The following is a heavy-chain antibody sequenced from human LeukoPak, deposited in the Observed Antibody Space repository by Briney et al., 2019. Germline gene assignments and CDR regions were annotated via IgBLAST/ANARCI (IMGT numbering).Heavy chain of an antibody. V-gene: IGHV3-23*01. D-gene: IGHD3-22*01. Sequence: GGSQRLSCAASGFTFSSYAMSWVRQAPGKGLEWVSLISPSGDRTSNADSVEGRFTISRDNTRNTLYLQMNSLRDEDTGVYYCAIMHGYYDGSGFWVQWGQGTLVTVSS. CDR1: GFTFSSYA. J-gene: IGHJ4*02. CDR2: ISPSGDRT. CDR3: AIMHGYYDGSGFWVQ.